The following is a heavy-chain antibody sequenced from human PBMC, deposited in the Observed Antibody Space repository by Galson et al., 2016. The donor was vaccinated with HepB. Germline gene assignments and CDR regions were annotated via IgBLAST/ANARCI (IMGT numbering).Heavy chain of an antibody. Sequence: TLSLTCSVSGASMSSYYSSWIRLPPGKGPEWFGYISYSGSTKSNPSRKSRVTISLDTSKNQFSLKLSSVTAADTAVYYSARESSHFPIAAAHGAFDIWGQGTMVTVSS. V-gene: IGHV4-59*01. CDR1: GASMSSYY. J-gene: IGHJ3*02. CDR2: ISYSGST. CDR3: ARESSHFPIAAAHGAFDI. D-gene: IGHD6-13*01.